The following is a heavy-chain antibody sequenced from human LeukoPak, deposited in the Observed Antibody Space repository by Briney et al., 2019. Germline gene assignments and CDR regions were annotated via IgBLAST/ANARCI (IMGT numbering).Heavy chain of an antibody. J-gene: IGHJ4*02. CDR2: ISSSSSYT. V-gene: IGHV3-11*05. CDR3: ARDLSRGEYYDSSGYLDY. D-gene: IGHD3-22*01. Sequence: GGSLRLSCAASGFTFSDYYMSWLRQAPGKGLEGVSYISSSSSYTNYADSVKGRFTISRDNAKNSLYLQKNSLRAEDTAVYYCARDLSRGEYYDSSGYLDYWGQGTLVTVSS. CDR1: GFTFSDYY.